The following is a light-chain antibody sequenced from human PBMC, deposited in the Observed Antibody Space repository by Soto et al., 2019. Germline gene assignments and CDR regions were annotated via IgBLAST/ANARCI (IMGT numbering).Light chain of an antibody. V-gene: IGKV4-1*01. CDR2: WAS. CDR1: QSVLHRSNTKSS. CDR3: QQYYRTPWT. Sequence: DIVMTQSPDSLAVSLGERATINCRPSQSVLHRSNTKSSLAWYQQKPGQPPKLLIYWASTRESGVPDRFSGSGSGTDFTLTISSLQAEDVAVYYCQQYYRTPWTFGQGTKVEIK. J-gene: IGKJ1*01.